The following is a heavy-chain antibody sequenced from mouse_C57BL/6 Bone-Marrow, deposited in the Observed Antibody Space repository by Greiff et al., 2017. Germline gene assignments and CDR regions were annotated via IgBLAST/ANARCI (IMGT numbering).Heavy chain of an antibody. CDR1: GYTFTSYW. V-gene: IGHV1-59*01. CDR3: ARRGDWTWFAY. CDR2: IDPSDSYT. Sequence: QVQLQQPGAELVRPGTSVKLSCKASGYTFTSYWMHWVKQRPGQGLEWIGVIDPSDSYTNYNQKFKGKATLTVDTSSSTAYMQLSSLTSEDSAVYYCARRGDWTWFAYWGQGTLVTVSA. J-gene: IGHJ3*01.